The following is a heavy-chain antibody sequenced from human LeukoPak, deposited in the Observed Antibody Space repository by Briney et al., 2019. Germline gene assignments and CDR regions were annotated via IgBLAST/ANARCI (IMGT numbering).Heavy chain of an antibody. D-gene: IGHD3-3*01. CDR1: GFTFRNYW. Sequence: GGSLRLSCAASGFTFRNYWMTWVRQAPGKGLEWVGNIKQDGSEKYYVDSVKGRFTISRDNAKNSLYLQMNSLRAEDTGVYYCARDFRFLDDYWGQGTLVTVSS. J-gene: IGHJ4*02. V-gene: IGHV3-7*01. CDR3: ARDFRFLDDY. CDR2: IKQDGSEK.